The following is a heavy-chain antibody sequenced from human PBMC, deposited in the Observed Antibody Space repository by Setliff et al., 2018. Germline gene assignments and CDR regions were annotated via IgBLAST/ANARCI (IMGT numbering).Heavy chain of an antibody. Sequence: SVKVSCKASRGTFSTYFISWVRQAPGQGPEWMGGIIPIFGTPHYAQKFQGRLTISTDVSASTVYMDLVSLTSDDTAVYSCARDGDYCTGGSCYSFDYWGPGTLVTVSS. CDR3: ARDGDYCTGGSCYSFDY. D-gene: IGHD2-15*01. CDR1: RGTFSTYF. CDR2: IIPIFGTP. V-gene: IGHV1-69*05. J-gene: IGHJ4*02.